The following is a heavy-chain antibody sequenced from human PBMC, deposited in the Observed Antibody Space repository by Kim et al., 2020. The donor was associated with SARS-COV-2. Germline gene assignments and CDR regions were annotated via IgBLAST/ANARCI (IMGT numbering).Heavy chain of an antibody. Sequence: GGSLRLSCAASGFTFSSYSMNWVRQAPGKGLEWVSSISSSSSYIYYADSVKGRFTISRDNAKNSLYLQMNSLRAEDTAVYYCARSISGSSRGGAFDIWGQGTMVTVSS. CDR1: GFTFSSYS. V-gene: IGHV3-21*01. D-gene: IGHD1-26*01. CDR2: ISSSSSYI. CDR3: ARSISGSSRGGAFDI. J-gene: IGHJ3*02.